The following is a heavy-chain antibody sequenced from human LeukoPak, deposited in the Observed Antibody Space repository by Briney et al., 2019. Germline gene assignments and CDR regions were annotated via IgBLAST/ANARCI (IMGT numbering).Heavy chain of an antibody. D-gene: IGHD4-17*01. J-gene: IGHJ6*03. Sequence: GGSLRLSCAASGFSLSSNSMNWVRQAPGKGLEWVSYISSDSGSIYYADSIKGRFTISRDNAENSLCLQMNSLRAEDTAVYYCSRSTRKRDGEFYYFYYMDVWGKGTTVTVSS. V-gene: IGHV3-21*01. CDR1: GFSLSSNS. CDR3: SRSTRKRDGEFYYFYYMDV. CDR2: ISSDSGSI.